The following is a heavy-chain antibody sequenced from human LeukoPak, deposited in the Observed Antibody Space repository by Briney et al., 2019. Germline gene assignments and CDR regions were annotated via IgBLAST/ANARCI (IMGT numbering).Heavy chain of an antibody. J-gene: IGHJ3*01. CDR1: GFTFSDYA. D-gene: IGHD3-10*01. CDR3: TRLAGLDYYGTSGGNAFDF. Sequence: PGGSLRLSCAASGFTFSDYAMNWVRQAPGKGLEWVSGLSASSINIYYRESVKGRFTVSRDNSKNTLYLQMNSLTVEDTAVYYCTRLAGLDYYGTSGGNAFDFWGRGTLVTVSS. V-gene: IGHV3-23*01. CDR2: LSASSINI.